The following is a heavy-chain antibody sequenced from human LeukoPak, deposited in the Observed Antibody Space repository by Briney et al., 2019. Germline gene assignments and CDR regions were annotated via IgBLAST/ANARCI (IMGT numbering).Heavy chain of an antibody. Sequence: SVKVSCKASGGTFSSYAISWVRQAPGQGLEWMGGIIPIFGTANYAQKFQGRVTITTDESTSTAYMELSSLRSEDTAVYYCARLAPYYYGSGSRMVGAFDIWGQGTMVTVSS. CDR1: GGTFSSYA. CDR2: IIPIFGTA. V-gene: IGHV1-69*05. D-gene: IGHD3-10*01. CDR3: ARLAPYYYGSGSRMVGAFDI. J-gene: IGHJ3*02.